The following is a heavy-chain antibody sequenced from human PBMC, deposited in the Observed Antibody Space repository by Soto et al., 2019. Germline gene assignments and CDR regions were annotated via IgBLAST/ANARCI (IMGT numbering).Heavy chain of an antibody. CDR3: ARAIPREVATPQTDY. J-gene: IGHJ4*02. Sequence: GGSLRLSCAASGFTFSSYGMHWVRQAPGKGLEWVAVIWYDGSNKYYADSVKGRFTISRDNSKNTLYLQMNSLRAEDTAVYYCARAIPREVATPQTDYWGQGTLVTVSS. V-gene: IGHV3-33*01. CDR2: IWYDGSNK. D-gene: IGHD5-12*01. CDR1: GFTFSSYG.